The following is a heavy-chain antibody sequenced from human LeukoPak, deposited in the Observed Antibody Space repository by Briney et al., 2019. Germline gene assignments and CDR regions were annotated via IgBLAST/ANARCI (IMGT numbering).Heavy chain of an antibody. V-gene: IGHV3-30*02. CDR1: GFTFSKYA. CDR3: AKGNGPQLRFLELDYFDY. CDR2: IRYDGSNK. D-gene: IGHD3-3*01. Sequence: GGSLRLSCAASGFTFSKYAMSWVRQAPGKGLEWVAFIRYDGSNKYYADSVKGRFTISRDNSKNTLYLQMNSLRAEDTAVYYCAKGNGPQLRFLELDYFDYWGQGTLVAVSS. J-gene: IGHJ4*02.